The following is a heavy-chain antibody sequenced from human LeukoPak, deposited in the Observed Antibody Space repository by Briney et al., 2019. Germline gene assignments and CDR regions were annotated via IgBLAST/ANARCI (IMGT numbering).Heavy chain of an antibody. V-gene: IGHV3-53*01. J-gene: IGHJ5*02. CDR2: IYSGGST. CDR1: GFTVSSNY. CDR3: ARLGIQLWFDP. Sequence: GGSLRLSCAASGFTVSSNYMSWVRQAPGKGLEWVSVIYSGGSTYYADSVKGRFTISRDNSKNTLYLQMNGLRAEDTAVYYCARLGIQLWFDPWGQGTLVTVSS. D-gene: IGHD5-18*01.